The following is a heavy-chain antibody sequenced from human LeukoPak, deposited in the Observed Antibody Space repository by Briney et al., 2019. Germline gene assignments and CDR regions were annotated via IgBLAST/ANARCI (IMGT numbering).Heavy chain of an antibody. V-gene: IGHV3-48*03. D-gene: IGHD2-2*01. CDR3: ARDPRGFCTSTSCYAGFDF. Sequence: GGSLRLSCVASGFTFSSYEMNWVRQAPGKGLEWVSYISVSGSAIYYADSVKGRFTISRDNAKSSLYLQMNSLRTEDTAIYFCARDPRGFCTSTSCYAGFDFWGQGTLVTVSS. CDR2: ISVSGSAI. J-gene: IGHJ4*02. CDR1: GFTFSSYE.